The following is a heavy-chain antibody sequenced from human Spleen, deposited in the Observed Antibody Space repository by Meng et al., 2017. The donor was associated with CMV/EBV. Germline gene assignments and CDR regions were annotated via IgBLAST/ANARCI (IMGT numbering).Heavy chain of an antibody. Sequence: VQPPQWGAGLLKPSGTPSLTCAVYGGSFSGYYWSWIRQPPGKGLEWIGEINHSGRTNYNPSLKTRVTISVDTPKSQFSLKLTSVTAADTAVYYCARGQSIFGIIIDYWGQGTLVTVSS. CDR3: ARGQSIFGIIIDY. J-gene: IGHJ4*02. CDR2: INHSGRT. D-gene: IGHD3-3*01. CDR1: GGSFSGYY. V-gene: IGHV4-34*01.